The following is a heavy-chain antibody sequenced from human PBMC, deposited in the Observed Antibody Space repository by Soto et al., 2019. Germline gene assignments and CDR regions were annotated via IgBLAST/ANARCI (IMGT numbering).Heavy chain of an antibody. CDR2: IIPIFGTA. J-gene: IGHJ4*02. CDR1: GGTFSSYA. Sequence: SVKVSCKASGGTFSSYAISWVRQAPGQGLEWMGGIIPIFGTANYAQKFQGRVTITADESTSTAYMELSSLRSEDTAVYYRARLQFRQELPYYFDYWGQGTLVTVSS. V-gene: IGHV1-69*13. D-gene: IGHD3-10*01. CDR3: ARLQFRQELPYYFDY.